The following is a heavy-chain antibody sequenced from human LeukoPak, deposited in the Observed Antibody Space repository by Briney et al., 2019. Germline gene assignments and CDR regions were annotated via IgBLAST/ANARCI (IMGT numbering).Heavy chain of an antibody. CDR3: AKDPYSSGYQSAFDY. V-gene: IGHV3-9*01. CDR2: ISWNSGSI. Sequence: GGSLRLSCAASGFTFISYSTNWVRQAPEKGLEWVSGISWNSGSIGYADSVKGRFTISRDNAKNSLYLQMNSLRAEDTALYYCAKDPYSSGYQSAFDYWGQGTLVTVSS. D-gene: IGHD3-22*01. CDR1: GFTFISYS. J-gene: IGHJ4*02.